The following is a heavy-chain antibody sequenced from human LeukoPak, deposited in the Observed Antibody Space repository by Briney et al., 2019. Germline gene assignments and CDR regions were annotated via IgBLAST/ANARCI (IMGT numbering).Heavy chain of an antibody. Sequence: GGSLRLSCAASGFTFSSYWMHWVRQAPGKGLVWVARVNSDGSGTTYADSVKGRFTISRDNAKNTLYLQMNSLRAEDAAIYYCARESKYSGYPFDYWGQGTLVTVSS. J-gene: IGHJ4*02. CDR1: GFTFSSYW. CDR3: ARESKYSGYPFDY. D-gene: IGHD5-12*01. CDR2: VNSDGSGT. V-gene: IGHV3-74*01.